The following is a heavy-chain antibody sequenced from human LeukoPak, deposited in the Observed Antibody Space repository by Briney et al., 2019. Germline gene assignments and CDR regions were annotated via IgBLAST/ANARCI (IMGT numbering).Heavy chain of an antibody. J-gene: IGHJ6*03. CDR2: IKQDGSEK. CDR1: GFTFSSYW. Sequence: PGGSLRLSCAASGFTFSSYWMSWVRQAPGKGLEWVANIKQDGSEKYYVDSVKGRFTISRDNAKHSLYLQMNSLRAEDTAVYYCARAPAAIWDYYYYYMDVWGKGTTVTISS. V-gene: IGHV3-7*01. D-gene: IGHD2-2*01. CDR3: ARAPAAIWDYYYYYMDV.